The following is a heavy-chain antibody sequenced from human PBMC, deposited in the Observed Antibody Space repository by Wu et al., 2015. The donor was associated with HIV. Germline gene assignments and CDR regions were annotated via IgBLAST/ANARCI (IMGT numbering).Heavy chain of an antibody. CDR1: GYTFTGYY. D-gene: IGHD3-10*01. Sequence: QVQLVQSGAEVKKPGASVKVSCKASGYTFTGYYMHWVRQAPGQGLEWMGWINPNSGGTNYAQKFQGRVTMTRDTSISTAYMELSRLRSDDTAVYYCARVVWFGENYPTRGFDYWGQGTLVTVSS. V-gene: IGHV1-2*02. CDR2: INPNSGGT. CDR3: ARVVWFGENYPTRGFDY. J-gene: IGHJ4*02.